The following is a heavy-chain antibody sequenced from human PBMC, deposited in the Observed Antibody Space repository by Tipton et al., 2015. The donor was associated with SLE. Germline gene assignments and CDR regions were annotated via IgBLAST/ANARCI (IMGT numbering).Heavy chain of an antibody. CDR2: IYYRGST. D-gene: IGHD3-22*01. CDR3: ARFGYSRGYYFYDF. CDR1: GGSISSYY. Sequence: TLSLTCTVSGGSISSYYWSWIRQPPGKGLEWIGYIYYRGSTKYNPSLKSRVTLSVDTSKNQFSLNLSSVTAADTAVYYCARFGYSRGYYFYDFWGQGILVTVSS. J-gene: IGHJ4*02. V-gene: IGHV4-59*01.